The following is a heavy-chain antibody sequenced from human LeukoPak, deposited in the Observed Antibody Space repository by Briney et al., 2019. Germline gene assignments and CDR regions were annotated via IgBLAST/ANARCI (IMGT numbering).Heavy chain of an antibody. D-gene: IGHD3-22*01. CDR2: ISDTGNT. J-gene: IGHJ3*02. Sequence: GGSLRLSCAASGFTLSSYAMSWVRQAPGKGLEWVSAISDTGNTYHADSVKGRFTISRDSSKNTLFPQMNRLRPEDAAVYYCAKGASRNYYDSSGYVRAFDIWGQGTMVTVSS. V-gene: IGHV3-23*01. CDR1: GFTLSSYA. CDR3: AKGASRNYYDSSGYVRAFDI.